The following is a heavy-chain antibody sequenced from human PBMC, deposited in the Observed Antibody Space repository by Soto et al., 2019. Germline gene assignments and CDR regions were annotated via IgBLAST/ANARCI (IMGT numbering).Heavy chain of an antibody. V-gene: IGHV1-3*01. Sequence: QVQLVQSGAEVKKPGASVKVSCKASGYTFTSYAMHWVRQAPGQRLEWMGWINGGNGNTKYSQKFQGRVTISRDTSASTAYMELRRIRSEDTACYYCARVGLVAATETKFDPWGQGTLVTVSS. CDR1: GYTFTSYA. CDR3: ARVGLVAATETKFDP. D-gene: IGHD2-15*01. J-gene: IGHJ5*02. CDR2: INGGNGNT.